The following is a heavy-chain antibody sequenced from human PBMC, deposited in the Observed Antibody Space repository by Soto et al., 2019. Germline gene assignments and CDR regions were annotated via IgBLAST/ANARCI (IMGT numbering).Heavy chain of an antibody. CDR2: INPSGGST. Sequence: GASVKGSCKASWYTFPSHYMHRGRPAPGQGLEWMGIINPSGGSTSYAQKFQGRVTMPRDTSTSTVYMELSSLRSEDTAVYYCARDAYPMVRGVITYWGQGTLVTVSS. CDR3: ARDAYPMVRGVITY. J-gene: IGHJ4*02. CDR1: WYTFPSHY. D-gene: IGHD3-10*01. V-gene: IGHV1-46*01.